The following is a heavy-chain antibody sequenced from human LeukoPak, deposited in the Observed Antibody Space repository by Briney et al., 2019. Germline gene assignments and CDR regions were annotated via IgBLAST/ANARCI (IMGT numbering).Heavy chain of an antibody. CDR1: GGTFSSYA. V-gene: IGHV1-69*04. CDR3: AGRPDSSGYELFDY. D-gene: IGHD3-22*01. CDR2: IIPILGIA. Sequence: SVKVSCKASGGTFSSYAISWVRQAPGQGLEWMGRIIPILGIANYAQKFQGRITITADKSTSTAYMELSSLRSEDTAVYYCAGRPDSSGYELFDYWGQGTLVTVSS. J-gene: IGHJ4*02.